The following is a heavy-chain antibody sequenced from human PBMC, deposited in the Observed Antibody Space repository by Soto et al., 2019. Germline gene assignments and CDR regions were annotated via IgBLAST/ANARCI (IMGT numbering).Heavy chain of an antibody. J-gene: IGHJ4*02. V-gene: IGHV3-30*03. CDR3: AREKNSGYYRTVDY. CDR2: VTHDGTER. D-gene: IGHD3-10*01. CDR1: GFTLSGHG. Sequence: QVQLVASGGGVVQPGRSLSLSCAASGFTLSGHGLLWVRQAPGKGLEWVAVVTHDGTERHYPDSVKGRFTITRDISKNTFYLQMNSLRVEDTAMYYCAREKNSGYYRTVDYWGQGTLVTVSS.